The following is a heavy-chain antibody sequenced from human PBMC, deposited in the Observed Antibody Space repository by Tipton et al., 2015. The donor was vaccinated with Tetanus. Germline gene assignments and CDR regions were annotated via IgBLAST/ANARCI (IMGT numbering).Heavy chain of an antibody. CDR3: AREVSAAGHFDS. Sequence: TLSLTCTVSGDSISSYYWNWIRQPPGKGLEWIGYVYYNGNTHYNPALKSRVTISVDTSKNQFSLKLSSVTAADTAIYYCAREVSAAGHFDSWGQGTLVTVSS. V-gene: IGHV4-59*01. CDR2: VYYNGNT. D-gene: IGHD6-13*01. J-gene: IGHJ4*02. CDR1: GDSISSYY.